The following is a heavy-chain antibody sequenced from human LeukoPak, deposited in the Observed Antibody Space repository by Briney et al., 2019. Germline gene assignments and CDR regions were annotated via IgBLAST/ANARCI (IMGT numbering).Heavy chain of an antibody. D-gene: IGHD2-2*01. J-gene: IGHJ5*02. CDR2: IYYSGST. CDR3: ARGGVVGPAPFSP. CDR1: GGSFSSYY. V-gene: IGHV4-59*01. Sequence: SETLSLTCAVYGGSFSSYYWSWIRQPPGKGLEWIGYIYYSGSTNYNPSLKSRVTISVDTSKNQFSLKLSSVTAADTAVYYCARGGVVGPAPFSPWGQGTLVTVSS.